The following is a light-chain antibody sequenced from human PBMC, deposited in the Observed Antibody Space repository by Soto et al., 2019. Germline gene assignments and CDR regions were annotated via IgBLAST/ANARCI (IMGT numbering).Light chain of an antibody. CDR2: EVT. CDR1: SSDIGGYNY. CDR3: SSYAGSKNLV. J-gene: IGLJ2*01. V-gene: IGLV2-8*01. Sequence: QSALTQPPSASGSPGQSVTISCTGTSSDIGGYNYVSWYQRHPGRAPKLMIFEVTKRPSGVPDRFSGSKSGNTASLTVSGLQADDEADYFCSSYAGSKNLVFGGGTKVTVL.